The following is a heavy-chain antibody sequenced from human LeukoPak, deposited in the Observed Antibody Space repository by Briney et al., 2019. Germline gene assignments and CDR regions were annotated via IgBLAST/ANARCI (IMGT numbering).Heavy chain of an antibody. V-gene: IGHV1-2*02. CDR2: INPNRGGT. CDR3: ARGPKAAAGTY. D-gene: IGHD6-13*01. CDR1: GYTFTGYY. Sequence: ASVKVSCKASGYTFTGYYMHWVRQAPGQGLEWMGWINPNRGGTNYAQKFQGRVTMTRDTSTSTAYMELSRLRSDDTAVYYCARGPKAAAGTYWGQGTLVTVSS. J-gene: IGHJ4*02.